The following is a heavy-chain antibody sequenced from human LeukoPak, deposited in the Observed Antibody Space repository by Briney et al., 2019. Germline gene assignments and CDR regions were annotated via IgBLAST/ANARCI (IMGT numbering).Heavy chain of an antibody. V-gene: IGHV6-1*01. CDR3: ARGVSSSWARFDP. Sequence: KTSQTLSLTCAISGDSVSSNSATWNWIRQSPSRGLEWLGRTFYRSKCYNDYAVSVQSRITINPDTSKNQFSLQLKSVTPEDTAVYYCARGVSSSWARFDPWGQGTLVTVSS. CDR2: TFYRSKCYN. D-gene: IGHD6-13*01. J-gene: IGHJ5*02. CDR1: GDSVSSNSAT.